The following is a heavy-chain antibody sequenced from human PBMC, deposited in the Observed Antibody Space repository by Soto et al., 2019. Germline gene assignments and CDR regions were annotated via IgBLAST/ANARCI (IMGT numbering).Heavy chain of an antibody. Sequence: QVQLVESGGGVVQPGRSLRFSCAASGFTFSNYGMHWVRQAPGKGLEWVAVLSYDGSNKHYADSVKGRFTISRDNSKNTLYLQMNSLRTEDTAMYYCAKSSGWYINYFDPWGQGTLVTVSS. V-gene: IGHV3-30*18. CDR3: AKSSGWYINYFDP. CDR2: LSYDGSNK. CDR1: GFTFSNYG. J-gene: IGHJ5*02. D-gene: IGHD6-19*01.